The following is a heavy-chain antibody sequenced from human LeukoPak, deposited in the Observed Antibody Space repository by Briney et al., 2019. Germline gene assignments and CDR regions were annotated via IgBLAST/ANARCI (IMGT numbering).Heavy chain of an antibody. Sequence: GGSLRLSCAASGFTFSSFAMSWVRQAPGKGLEWVSGISGSGGSTYYADSVKGRFTISRDNSKNTLYLQMNSLRAEDTAVYYCAKDPTRYYDSSGYFDYWGQGTLVTVSS. D-gene: IGHD3-22*01. CDR2: ISGSGGST. J-gene: IGHJ4*02. CDR3: AKDPTRYYDSSGYFDY. V-gene: IGHV3-23*01. CDR1: GFTFSSFA.